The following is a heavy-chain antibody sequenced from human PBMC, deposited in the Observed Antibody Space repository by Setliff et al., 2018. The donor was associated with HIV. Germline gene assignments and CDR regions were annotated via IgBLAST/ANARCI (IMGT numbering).Heavy chain of an antibody. CDR1: GFTFSSYS. J-gene: IGHJ6*02. CDR2: ISSSSSTI. V-gene: IGHV3-48*04. D-gene: IGHD6-13*01. Sequence: PGGSLRLSCAASGFTFSSYSMNWVRQAPGKGLEWVSYISSSSSTIYYADSVKGRFTISRDNAKNSLYLQMNSLRAEDTAVYYCARGHSSSWYGGDYYYYGMDVWGQGTTVTVSS. CDR3: ARGHSSSWYGGDYYYYGMDV.